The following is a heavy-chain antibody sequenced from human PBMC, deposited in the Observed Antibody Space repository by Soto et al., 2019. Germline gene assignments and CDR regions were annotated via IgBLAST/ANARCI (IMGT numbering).Heavy chain of an antibody. V-gene: IGHV1-18*01. Sequence: ASVRVSCKASGNTFASHGFSWVRQAPGQGLEWMGWISGFNGQTNYALKFQGRVTLTTDASTSTAYMELRSLRSDDTAVYFCARVDPRGVAVVRDYWGQGTLVTVSS. J-gene: IGHJ4*02. CDR3: ARVDPRGVAVVRDY. CDR1: GNTFASHG. CDR2: ISGFNGQT. D-gene: IGHD3-10*01.